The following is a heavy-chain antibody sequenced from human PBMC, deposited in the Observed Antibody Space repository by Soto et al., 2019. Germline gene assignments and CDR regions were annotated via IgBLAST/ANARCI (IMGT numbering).Heavy chain of an antibody. D-gene: IGHD2-15*01. CDR2: INAGNGNT. J-gene: IGHJ6*03. V-gene: IGHV1-3*01. CDR1: GYTFTSYA. CDR3: ARDYVVVVAVNYYYYYMDV. Sequence: ASVKVSCKASGYTFTSYAMHWVRQAPGQRLEWMGWINAGNGNTKYSQKFQGRVTITRDTSASTAYMELSSLRSEDTAVYYCARDYVVVVAVNYYYYYMDVWGKGTTVTVPS.